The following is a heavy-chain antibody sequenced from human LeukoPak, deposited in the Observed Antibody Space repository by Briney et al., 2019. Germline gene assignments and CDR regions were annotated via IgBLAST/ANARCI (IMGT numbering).Heavy chain of an antibody. V-gene: IGHV3-23*01. CDR1: GFTFSSYA. CDR2: ISGSGGNT. J-gene: IGHJ4*02. CDR3: TTESRFRLILDY. D-gene: IGHD2-21*01. Sequence: GGSLRLSCAASGFTFSSYAMSWVRQSPGKGLEWVSAISGSGGNTYSADSVKGRCTVSRDNSKKTLFLQMNSLRAEDTAVYFCTTESRFRLILDYWGLGTLVTVSS.